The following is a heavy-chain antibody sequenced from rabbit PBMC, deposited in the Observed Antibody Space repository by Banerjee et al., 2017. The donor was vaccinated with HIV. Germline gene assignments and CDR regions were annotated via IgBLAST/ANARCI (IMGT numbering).Heavy chain of an antibody. V-gene: IGHV1S40*01. Sequence: QSLEESGGDLVKPGASLTLTCTASGFSFSSGHYMCWVRQAPGKGLEWIACIYTGSSGSTYYASWAKGRFTISNTSSTTVTLQMTSLTAADTATYFCARDMAGDGTAPNLWGPGTLVTVS. CDR2: IYTGSSGST. J-gene: IGHJ4*01. CDR3: ARDMAGDGTAPNL. CDR1: GFSFSSGHY. D-gene: IGHD7-1*01.